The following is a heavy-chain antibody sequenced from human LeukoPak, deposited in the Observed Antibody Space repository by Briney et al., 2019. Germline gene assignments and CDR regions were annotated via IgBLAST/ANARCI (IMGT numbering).Heavy chain of an antibody. CDR2: IKSKTDGGTT. D-gene: IGHD3-10*01. V-gene: IGHV3-15*01. CDR3: TTGPFDYYGSASYLANGMDV. J-gene: IGHJ6*02. Sequence: PGGSLRLSCAASGFTFTNAWMSWVRQAPGKGLEWVGRIKSKTDGGTTDYSAPVKGRFTISRDDSKNTLYLQMNSPKTEDTAVYYCTTGPFDYYGSASYLANGMDVWGQGTTVTVSS. CDR1: GFTFTNAW.